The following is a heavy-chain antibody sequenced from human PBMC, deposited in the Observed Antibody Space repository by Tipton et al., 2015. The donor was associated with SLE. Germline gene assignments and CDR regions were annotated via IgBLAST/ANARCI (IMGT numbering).Heavy chain of an antibody. CDR1: GGTISRSTYY. D-gene: IGHD5-24*01. J-gene: IGHJ3*01. V-gene: IGHV4-39*07. Sequence: TLSLTCTVSGGTISRSTYYWAWIRQPPGKGLEWIGSIYHSGNTYYTPSLKSRVTISVDTSKNQFSLKLSSVSAADTAVYYCAREALYLSTIPDAFHFWGQGTSVTVSS. CDR3: AREALYLSTIPDAFHF. CDR2: IYHSGNT.